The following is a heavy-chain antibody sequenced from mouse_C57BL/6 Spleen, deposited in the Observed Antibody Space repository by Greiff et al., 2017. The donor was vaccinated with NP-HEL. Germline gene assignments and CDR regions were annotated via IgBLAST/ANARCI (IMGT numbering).Heavy chain of an antibody. CDR2: IDPANGNT. J-gene: IGHJ2*01. CDR1: GFNIKDTY. Sequence: EVQLQQSGAELVKPGASVKLSCTASGFNIKDTYMHWVKQRPEQGLEWIGRIDPANGNTKDDPKFQGKATITADTSSNTAYLQLSSLTSEETAVYNGDRINAWGEGTTLTVSS. V-gene: IGHV14-3*02. CDR3: DRINA.